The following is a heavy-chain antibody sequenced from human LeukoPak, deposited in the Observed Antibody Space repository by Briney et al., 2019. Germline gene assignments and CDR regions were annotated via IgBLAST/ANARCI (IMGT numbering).Heavy chain of an antibody. D-gene: IGHD2-2*01. CDR1: GFTFSGSA. J-gene: IGHJ6*03. CDR2: IRSKANSYAT. V-gene: IGHV3-73*01. CDR3: TRHIRDIVVVPAAPSVNYYYYMDV. Sequence: GGSPRLSCAASGFTFSGSAMHWVRQASGKGLEWVGRIRSKANSYATAYAASVKGRFTISRDDSKNTAYLQMNSLKTEDTAVYYCTRHIRDIVVVPAAPSVNYYYYMDVWGKGTTVTVSS.